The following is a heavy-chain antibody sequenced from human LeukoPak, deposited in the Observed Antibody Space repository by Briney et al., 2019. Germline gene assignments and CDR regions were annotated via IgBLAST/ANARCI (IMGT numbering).Heavy chain of an antibody. V-gene: IGHV3-30-3*01. CDR3: AREMDDSSSWIPHYYFDY. CDR1: GFTFSSYA. D-gene: IGHD6-13*01. CDR2: ISYDGSNK. J-gene: IGHJ4*02. Sequence: PGGSLRLSCVASGFTFSSYAMHWVRQAPGKGLEWVAVISYDGSNKYYADSVKGRFTISRDNSKNTLYLQMNSLRAEDTAVYYCAREMDDSSSWIPHYYFDYWGQGTLVTVSS.